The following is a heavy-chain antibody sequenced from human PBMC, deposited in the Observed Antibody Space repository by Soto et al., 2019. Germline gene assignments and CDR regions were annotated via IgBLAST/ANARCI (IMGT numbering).Heavy chain of an antibody. Sequence: SETLSLTCAVYGGSFIGYYWSWIRQPPGKGLEWIGEINHSGSTNYNPSLKSRVTISVDTSKNQFSLKLSSVTAADTAVYYCARGRRYYDFWSGYYSTKVGLPHKQYYYYCGMDFWGQGTTVTVSS. CDR3: ARGRRYYDFWSGYYSTKVGLPHKQYYYYCGMDF. J-gene: IGHJ6*02. CDR2: INHSGST. CDR1: GGSFIGYY. V-gene: IGHV4-34*01. D-gene: IGHD3-3*01.